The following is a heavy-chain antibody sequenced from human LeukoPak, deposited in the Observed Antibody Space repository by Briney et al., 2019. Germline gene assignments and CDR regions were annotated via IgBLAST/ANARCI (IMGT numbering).Heavy chain of an antibody. CDR3: ARDLLLTGDGDDAFDI. V-gene: IGHV4-30-2*01. CDR2: IYHSGSS. Sequence: SETLSLTCTVSGGSISSGGYYWSWIRQPPGKGLEWIGYIYHSGSSYYNPSLKSRVTISVDRSKNQFSLKLSSVTAADTAVYYCARDLLLTGDGDDAFDIWGQGTMVTVSS. D-gene: IGHD7-27*01. CDR1: GGSISSGGYY. J-gene: IGHJ3*02.